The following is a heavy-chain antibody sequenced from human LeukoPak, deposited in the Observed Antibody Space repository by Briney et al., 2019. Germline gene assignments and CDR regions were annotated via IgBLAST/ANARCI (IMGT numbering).Heavy chain of an antibody. Sequence: SETLSLTCTVSGGSISSYYWSWIRQPAGKGLEWIGRIYISGSTDYNPSLKSQVTISVATSKNQFSLRLNSVTAADTAVYYCARGSPTNAFDIWGQGTMVTVSS. V-gene: IGHV4-4*07. J-gene: IGHJ3*02. CDR1: GGSISSYY. CDR3: ARGSPTNAFDI. D-gene: IGHD3-10*01. CDR2: IYISGST.